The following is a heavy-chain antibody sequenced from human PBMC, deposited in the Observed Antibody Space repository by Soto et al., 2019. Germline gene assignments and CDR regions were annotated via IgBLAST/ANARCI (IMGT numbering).Heavy chain of an antibody. CDR2: IIPMFGIP. CDR1: GGTLNKHA. J-gene: IGHJ3*01. V-gene: IGHV1-69*01. Sequence: QVQLVQSGAEVKKPGSSVKVSCRASGGTLNKHAITWVRRAPGQGLEWLGGIIPMFGIPNYPQKFQGRVTITADDSTNTSHMELIGLTSDDTAVYYCARGGTSGWLKGAYDVWGQGTMVTVPS. CDR3: ARGGTSGWLKGAYDV. D-gene: IGHD6-19*01.